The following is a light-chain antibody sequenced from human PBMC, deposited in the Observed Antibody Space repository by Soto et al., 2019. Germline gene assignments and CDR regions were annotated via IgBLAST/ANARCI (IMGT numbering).Light chain of an antibody. CDR3: SSYTSSSTLV. J-gene: IGLJ1*01. CDR1: SSDVGGYNY. CDR2: DVS. V-gene: IGLV2-14*01. Sequence: QSALTQPASVSGSPGQSITISCTGTSSDVGGYNYVSWYQQHPGKAPKLMIYDVSNRPSGVSNRFSGSKSGNTASLTISGLQAEDEGDYHCSSYTSSSTLVFATGTKVTVL.